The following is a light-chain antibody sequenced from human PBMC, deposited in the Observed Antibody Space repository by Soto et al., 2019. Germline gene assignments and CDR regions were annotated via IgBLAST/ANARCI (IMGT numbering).Light chain of an antibody. J-gene: IGKJ4*01. CDR2: KAS. Sequence: DIQMTQSPSTLSASVGDRVTITCRASQSVSRWLAWYKQKPGKAPNLLIYKASNFQSGVPSRFSGSGSGTEFTLTISSLQPDDFATYYCQQYNGDSTFGGGTKVEIK. CDR1: QSVSRW. V-gene: IGKV1-5*03. CDR3: QQYNGDST.